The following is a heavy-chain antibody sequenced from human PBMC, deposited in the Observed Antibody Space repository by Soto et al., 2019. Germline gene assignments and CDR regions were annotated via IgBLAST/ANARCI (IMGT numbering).Heavy chain of an antibody. J-gene: IGHJ6*02. CDR3: AGNIAAAGRRYYGMDV. V-gene: IGHV4-4*07. CDR2: VYTSETT. D-gene: IGHD6-13*01. CDR1: GVSMSGYY. Sequence: QVQLQESGPGLVKPSETLSLTCTVSGVSMSGYYCSWIRQSAVKGLEWIGRVYTSETTYYNPSIKSRVTMSLATSKNQFSLNLYSLTAADTAVYYCAGNIAAAGRRYYGMDVWGQGTTVTVSS.